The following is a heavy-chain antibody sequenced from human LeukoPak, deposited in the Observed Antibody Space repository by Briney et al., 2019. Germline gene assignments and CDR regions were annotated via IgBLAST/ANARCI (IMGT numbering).Heavy chain of an antibody. V-gene: IGHV3-23*01. Sequence: PGGSLSLSCAASGFTFISYAMSWVRQAPGKGLEWVSAISGGAGSTYSAYSAKGRFTISRDNSKNTLYLQMNSLRAEDTAVYYCAKDSVGVAGPDYWGQGTLVTVSS. CDR3: AKDSVGVAGPDY. J-gene: IGHJ4*02. D-gene: IGHD6-19*01. CDR1: GFTFISYA. CDR2: ISGGAGST.